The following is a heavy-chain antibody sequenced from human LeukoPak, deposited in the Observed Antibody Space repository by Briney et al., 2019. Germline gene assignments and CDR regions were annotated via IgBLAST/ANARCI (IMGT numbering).Heavy chain of an antibody. V-gene: IGHV3-23*01. Sequence: GGSLRLSSAASGFTFSSYAMSWVRQAPGKGLEWVSAISGSGGSTYYADSVKGRFTISRDNSKNTLYLQMNSLRAEDTAVYYCARRLYCSSTSCYTYYYYYGMDVWGQGTTVTVSS. CDR3: ARRLYCSSTSCYTYYYYYGMDV. CDR1: GFTFSSYA. CDR2: ISGSGGST. J-gene: IGHJ6*02. D-gene: IGHD2-2*02.